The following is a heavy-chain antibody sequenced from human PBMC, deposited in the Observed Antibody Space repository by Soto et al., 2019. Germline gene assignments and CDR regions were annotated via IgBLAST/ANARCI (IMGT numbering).Heavy chain of an antibody. CDR1: GFIFSTYA. J-gene: IGHJ4*02. V-gene: IGHV3-23*01. CDR2: ISGTGGNT. CDR3: AKIVVGSPDY. D-gene: IGHD3-22*01. Sequence: EVQLLESGGALLQPGGSLRLSCAASGFIFSTYAMSWVRQAPGKGLEWVSMISGTGGNTHYADSVKGRFTISRDNSRNTLFLQIISLRAEDTAVYYCAKIVVGSPDYWGQGTLVTVSS.